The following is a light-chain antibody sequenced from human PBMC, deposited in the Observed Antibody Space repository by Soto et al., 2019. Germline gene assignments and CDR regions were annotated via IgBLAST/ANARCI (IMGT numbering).Light chain of an antibody. Sequence: DIQMTQSPSYLSASVEDRVTITCRASQGISSWLAWYQHKPGKAPKLLIYAASILQGGVPSRFSGSGSGTDFTLTINSLQPEDFATYYCQQANTFPSTFGQGTRLDIK. CDR3: QQANTFPST. J-gene: IGKJ5*01. CDR2: AAS. CDR1: QGISSW. V-gene: IGKV1D-12*01.